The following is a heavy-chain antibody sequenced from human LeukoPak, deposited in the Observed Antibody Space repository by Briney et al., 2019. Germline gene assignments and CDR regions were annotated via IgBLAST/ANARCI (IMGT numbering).Heavy chain of an antibody. V-gene: IGHV7-4-1*02. D-gene: IGHD3-22*01. Sequence: GASVKVSCKASGYSFTSYAMNWVRQAPGQGLEWMGWINTNTGNPTYAQGFTGRFVFSLDTSVSTAYLQISSLKAEDTAVYYCASYFPVYDSSGPPGVYFDYWGQGTLVTVSS. CDR3: ASYFPVYDSSGPPGVYFDY. CDR1: GYSFTSYA. CDR2: INTNTGNP. J-gene: IGHJ4*02.